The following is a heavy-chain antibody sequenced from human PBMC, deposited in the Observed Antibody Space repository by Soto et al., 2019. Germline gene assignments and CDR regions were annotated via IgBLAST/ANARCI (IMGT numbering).Heavy chain of an antibody. CDR2: INSDGSST. J-gene: IGHJ4*02. CDR3: VRTSLVVAAATREDY. V-gene: IGHV3-74*01. Sequence: EVQLVESGGGLVQPGGSLRLSCAASGFTFSSYWMHCVRQAPGKGLVWVSRINSDGSSTSYADSVKGRFTISRDNGTNTLYLQMNRLRAEDTAVYYCVRTSLVVAAATREDYWGQGTLVTVSS. D-gene: IGHD2-15*01. CDR1: GFTFSSYW.